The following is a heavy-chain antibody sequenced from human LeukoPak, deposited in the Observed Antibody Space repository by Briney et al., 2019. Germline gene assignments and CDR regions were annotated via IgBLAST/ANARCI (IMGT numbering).Heavy chain of an antibody. CDR2: ISSSSSYI. J-gene: IGHJ4*02. CDR1: GFTFSSYS. Sequence: GGSLRLSCAAPGFTFSSYSMNWVRQAPGKGLEWVSSISSSSSYIYYADSVKGRFTISRDNAKNSLYLQMNSLRAEDTAVYYCARQVLRFLEWTGDYWGQGTLVTVSS. V-gene: IGHV3-21*01. CDR3: ARQVLRFLEWTGDY. D-gene: IGHD3-3*01.